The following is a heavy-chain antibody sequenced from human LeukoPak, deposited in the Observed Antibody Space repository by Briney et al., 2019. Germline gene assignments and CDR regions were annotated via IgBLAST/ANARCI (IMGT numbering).Heavy chain of an antibody. J-gene: IGHJ4*02. Sequence: GGSLRLSCAASGFTFSSYVMSWVRQAPGKGLEWVSAISGSGRSTYYADSVKGRFTISRDNSKNTLYLQMNSLRTEDTAIYYCAKDRGVERGAADYWGQGTLVTVSS. CDR3: AKDRGVERGAADY. V-gene: IGHV3-23*01. D-gene: IGHD5-24*01. CDR2: ISGSGRST. CDR1: GFTFSSYV.